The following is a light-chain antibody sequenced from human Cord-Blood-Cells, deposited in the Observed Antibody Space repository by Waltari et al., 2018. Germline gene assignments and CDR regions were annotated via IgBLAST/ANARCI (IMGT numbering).Light chain of an antibody. J-gene: IGKJ3*01. Sequence: IVLTQSPATLYFSPAKRAPLSCRASQGVSSDLALYQQKPGQAPRPLIYDASNRATGVPARFSGSGSGTDFTLTSSSLEPEDFAVYYCQQRSNWEASFGPGTKVDIK. CDR1: QGVSSD. CDR2: DAS. V-gene: IGKV3-11*01. CDR3: QQRSNWEAS.